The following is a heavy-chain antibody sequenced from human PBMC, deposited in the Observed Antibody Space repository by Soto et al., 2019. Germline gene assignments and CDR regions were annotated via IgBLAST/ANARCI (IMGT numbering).Heavy chain of an antibody. CDR1: GYTFTRYG. CDR3: ARGEPPRFDP. Sequence: GASVKVSCKASGYTFTRYGISWVRQAPGQGLEWMGWISPDNGNRNYIQKFQGRVTMTTDTSTSTVYMELRSLKSDDTAVYYCARGEPPRFDPWGQGTLVTVS. CDR2: ISPDNGNR. J-gene: IGHJ5*02. V-gene: IGHV1-18*01.